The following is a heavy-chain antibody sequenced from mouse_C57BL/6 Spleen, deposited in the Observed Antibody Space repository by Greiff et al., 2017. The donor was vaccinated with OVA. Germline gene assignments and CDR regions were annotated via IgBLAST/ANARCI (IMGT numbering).Heavy chain of an antibody. CDR1: GYSFTDYN. CDR2: ITPNSGTT. CDR3: ARGDYGSSYGYFDV. V-gene: IGHV1-39*01. Sequence: VQLQQSGPELVKPGASVKISCKASGYSFTDYNMNWVKQSNGKSLEWIGVITPNSGTTSYNQKFKGKATLTVDQSSSTAYMQLNSLTSEDSAVYYCARGDYGSSYGYFDVWGTGTTVTVSS. J-gene: IGHJ1*03. D-gene: IGHD1-1*01.